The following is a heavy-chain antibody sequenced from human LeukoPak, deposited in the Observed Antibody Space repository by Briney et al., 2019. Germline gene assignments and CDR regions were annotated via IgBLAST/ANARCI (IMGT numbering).Heavy chain of an antibody. CDR3: ARDMDEFHYGSGSSH. CDR1: GFTFSSYA. V-gene: IGHV3-48*04. CDR2: ISSSSSTI. D-gene: IGHD3-10*01. J-gene: IGHJ4*02. Sequence: GGSLRLSCAASGFTFSSYAMNWVRQAPGKGLEWVSYISSSSSTIYYADSVKGRFTISRDNAKNSLYLQMNSLRAEDTAVYYCARDMDEFHYGSGSSHWGQGTLVTVSS.